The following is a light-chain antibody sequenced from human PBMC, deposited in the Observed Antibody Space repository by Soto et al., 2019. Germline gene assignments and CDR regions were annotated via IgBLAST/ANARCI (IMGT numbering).Light chain of an antibody. Sequence: DIQMTQSPSSLSASVGDRVTITCQASQDISNYLNWYQQKPGKAPKLLIYYASNLETGVRSRFSGSGSGTDFTFTISSLQTEDIATYYCQQYDNLPFTFGPGTKVDIK. CDR3: QQYDNLPFT. J-gene: IGKJ3*01. CDR1: QDISNY. CDR2: YAS. V-gene: IGKV1-33*01.